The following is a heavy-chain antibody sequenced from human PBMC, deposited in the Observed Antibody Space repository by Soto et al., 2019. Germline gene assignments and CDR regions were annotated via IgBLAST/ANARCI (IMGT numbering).Heavy chain of an antibody. CDR2: IIPILGIA. Sequence: GSSVKVSCKASGGTFSSYTSSWVRQAPGQGLEWMGRIIPILGIANYAQKFQGRVTITADKSTSTAYMELSSLRSEDTAVYYCARVEDGSCYGFGSLCWFDPWGQGTLVTVSS. CDR1: GGTFSSYT. D-gene: IGHD2-2*01. V-gene: IGHV1-69*02. J-gene: IGHJ5*02. CDR3: ARVEDGSCYGFGSLCWFDP.